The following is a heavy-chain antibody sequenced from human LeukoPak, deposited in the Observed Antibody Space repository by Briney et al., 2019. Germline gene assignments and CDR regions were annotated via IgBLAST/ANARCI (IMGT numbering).Heavy chain of an antibody. Sequence: GGSLRLSCAASGFTFSSYPMHWVRQAPGKGLEWVAVISYDESNRYYADSVKGRFAISRDNSKNTLYLQMNSLRAEDTAVYYCASDRGTYCSSTSCFEYFHHWGQGTLVTVSS. D-gene: IGHD2-2*01. CDR2: ISYDESNR. CDR3: ASDRGTYCSSTSCFEYFHH. CDR1: GFTFSSYP. V-gene: IGHV3-30*09. J-gene: IGHJ1*01.